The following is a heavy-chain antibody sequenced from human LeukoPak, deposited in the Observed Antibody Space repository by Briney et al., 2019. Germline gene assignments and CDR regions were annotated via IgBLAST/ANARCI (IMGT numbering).Heavy chain of an antibody. J-gene: IGHJ4*02. CDR1: GFTFSSYA. CDR2: ISYDGGNM. CDR3: ARHRLRYSSGWYYFDY. D-gene: IGHD6-19*01. Sequence: GGSLRLSCAASGFTFSSYALHWVRQAPGKGLEWVAVISYDGGNMSYADSMKGRFTISRDNSKNTLYLQINSLRAEDTAVYYCARHRLRYSSGWYYFDYWGQGTLATVSS. V-gene: IGHV3-30-3*01.